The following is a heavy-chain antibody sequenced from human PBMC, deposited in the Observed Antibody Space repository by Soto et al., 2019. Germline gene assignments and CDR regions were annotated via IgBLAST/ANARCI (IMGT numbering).Heavy chain of an antibody. CDR1: GDSVSSNSAA. Sequence: SQTLSLTCAISGDSVSSNSAAWNWIRQSPSRGLEWLGRTYYRSKWYNDCAVSVKSRITINPDTSKNQFSLQLNSVTPEDTAVYYCARVGPRYCSSTSCYKYGMDVWGQGTTVTVSS. CDR3: ARVGPRYCSSTSCYKYGMDV. D-gene: IGHD2-2*02. J-gene: IGHJ6*02. V-gene: IGHV6-1*01. CDR2: TYYRSKWYN.